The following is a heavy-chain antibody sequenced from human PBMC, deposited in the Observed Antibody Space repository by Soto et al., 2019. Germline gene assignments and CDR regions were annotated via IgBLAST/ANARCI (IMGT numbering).Heavy chain of an antibody. CDR1: GYTFTGYY. V-gene: IGHV1-2*04. J-gene: IGHJ4*02. D-gene: IGHD6-19*01. CDR3: ARETAVAGTDFDY. Sequence: GASVKVSCKASGYTFTGYYMHWVRQAPGQGLEWMGWINPNSGGTNYAQKFQGWVTMTRDTSISTAYMELSRLRSDDTAVYYCARETAVAGTDFDYWGQGTLGTVSS. CDR2: INPNSGGT.